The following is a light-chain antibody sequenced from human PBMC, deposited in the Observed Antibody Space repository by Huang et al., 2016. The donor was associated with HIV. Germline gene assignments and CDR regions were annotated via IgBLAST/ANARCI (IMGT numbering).Light chain of an antibody. CDR2: AAS. V-gene: IGKV1-39*01. CDR1: QSISTY. CDR3: QQTYSTLGT. J-gene: IGKJ2*01. Sequence: DIQMTQSPPSLSASVGDRVTITCRASQSISTYLTWYQQNPGKAPNLLIYAASSLQSGVPSRFSGSGSGTDFTLTISSLQPEDFATYYCQQTYSTLGTFGQGTKVETK.